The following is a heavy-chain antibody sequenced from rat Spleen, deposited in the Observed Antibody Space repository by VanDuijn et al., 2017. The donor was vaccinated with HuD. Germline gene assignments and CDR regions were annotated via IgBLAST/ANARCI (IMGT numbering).Heavy chain of an antibody. D-gene: IGHD1-9*01. CDR3: ARRHYGYTDYFDY. Sequence: EVQLVESGGGLVQPGRFLKLSCVASGFTFSDYGVAWVRQAPTTGLEWVATISYGDSSGHSSTYYRDSVKGRFTISRDNAKSTLSLQMDSLRSEDTATYYCARRHYGYTDYFDYWGQGVMVTVSS. J-gene: IGHJ2*01. V-gene: IGHV5-29*01. CDR1: GFTFSDYG. CDR2: ISYGDSSGHSST.